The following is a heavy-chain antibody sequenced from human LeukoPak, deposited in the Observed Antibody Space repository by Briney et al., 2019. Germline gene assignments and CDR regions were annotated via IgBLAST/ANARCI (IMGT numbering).Heavy chain of an antibody. V-gene: IGHV1-69*05. J-gene: IGHJ6*03. Sequence: SVKVSCKASGGTFSSYAISWVRQAPGQGLEWMEGIIPIFGTANYAQKFQGRVTITTDESTSTAYMELSSLRSEDTAVYYCAAALRYCSSTSCYMDHYYYMDVWGKGTTVTVSS. CDR3: AAALRYCSSTSCYMDHYYYMDV. D-gene: IGHD2-2*02. CDR2: IIPIFGTA. CDR1: GGTFSSYA.